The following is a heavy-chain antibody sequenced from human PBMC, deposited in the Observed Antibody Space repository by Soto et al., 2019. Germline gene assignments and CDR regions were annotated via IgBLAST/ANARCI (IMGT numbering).Heavy chain of an antibody. J-gene: IGHJ4*02. CDR2: ISGSGGST. CDR1: GFTFSSYA. Sequence: LRLSCAASGFTFSSYAMSWVRQAPGKGLEWVSAISGSGGSTYYADSVKGRSTISRDNSKNTLYLQMNSLRAEDTAVYYCAKRLTIFGVVDYFDFWGQGTLGTVST. V-gene: IGHV3-23*01. CDR3: AKRLTIFGVVDYFDF. D-gene: IGHD3-3*01.